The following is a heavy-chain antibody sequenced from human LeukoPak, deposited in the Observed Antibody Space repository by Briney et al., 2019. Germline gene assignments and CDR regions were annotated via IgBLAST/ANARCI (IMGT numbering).Heavy chain of an antibody. V-gene: IGHV3-48*03. CDR1: GFTFSSYE. Sequence: GGSLRLACAASGFTFSSYEMNWVRQAPGKGLEWVSYISSSGSTIYYADSVKGRFTISRDNSKNMLYLQMNSLRAEDTAVYYCAKHAMATISGDAFDIWGQGTMVTVSS. J-gene: IGHJ3*02. CDR2: ISSSGSTI. D-gene: IGHD5-12*01. CDR3: AKHAMATISGDAFDI.